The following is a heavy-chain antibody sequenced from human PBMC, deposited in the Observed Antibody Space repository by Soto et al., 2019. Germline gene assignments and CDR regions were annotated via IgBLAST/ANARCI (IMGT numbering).Heavy chain of an antibody. Sequence: GGSLRLSCVGSGFTFSSYWMGWVRQTPGKGLEWVATIKADGTEKYYVDSVKGRFTFSRDNAKTSVYLEMNSLRAEDTAVYYCVAAVRGYNANGDLWGQGTTVTVSS. D-gene: IGHD5-12*01. CDR3: VAAVRGYNANGDL. CDR1: GFTFSSYW. V-gene: IGHV3-7*03. CDR2: IKADGTEK. J-gene: IGHJ6*02.